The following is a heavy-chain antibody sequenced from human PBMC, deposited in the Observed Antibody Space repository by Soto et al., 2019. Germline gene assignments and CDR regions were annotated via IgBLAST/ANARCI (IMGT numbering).Heavy chain of an antibody. Sequence: EVQLVESGGGLVQPGGSLRLSCAASGFTFSSYWMHWVRQVPGKGLVWVARLNYDGSTTNYADSVTGRFTISRDNARNTLYLQMNSLRAEDSGVYYCARAGTGWYWFDPWGQGTLVTVSS. D-gene: IGHD6-19*01. J-gene: IGHJ5*02. CDR3: ARAGTGWYWFDP. CDR1: GFTFSSYW. CDR2: LNYDGSTT. V-gene: IGHV3-74*01.